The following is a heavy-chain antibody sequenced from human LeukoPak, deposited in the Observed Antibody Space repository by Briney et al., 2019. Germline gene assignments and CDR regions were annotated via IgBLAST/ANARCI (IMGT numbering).Heavy chain of an antibody. D-gene: IGHD2-2*02. Sequence: PGGSLRLSCAASGFTFSDYYMSWIRQAPGKGLEWVSYISTTSSYTDYADSVRGRFTISRDNAKNLLYLQMNSLRPEDTAVYYCARDWYCSSSICYTDRNWFDPWSQGTLVTVSS. V-gene: IGHV3-11*05. CDR3: ARDWYCSSSICYTDRNWFDP. J-gene: IGHJ5*02. CDR1: GFTFSDYY. CDR2: ISTTSSYT.